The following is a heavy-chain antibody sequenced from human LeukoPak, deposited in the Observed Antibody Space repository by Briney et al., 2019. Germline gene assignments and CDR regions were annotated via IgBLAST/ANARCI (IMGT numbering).Heavy chain of an antibody. CDR2: INPSGGST. V-gene: IGHV1-46*01. CDR3: ARRNPGAQDAFDI. Sequence: ASVKVSCTASGYTFTSYYMHWVRQAPGQGLEWMGIINPSGGSTSYAQKFQGRVTMTRDMSTSTVYMELSSLRSEDTAVYYCARRNPGAQDAFDIGGQGTTVTVSS. J-gene: IGHJ3*02. CDR1: GYTFTSYY. D-gene: IGHD1-26*01.